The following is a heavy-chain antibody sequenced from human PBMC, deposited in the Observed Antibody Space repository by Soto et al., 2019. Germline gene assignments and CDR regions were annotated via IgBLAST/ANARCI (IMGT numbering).Heavy chain of an antibody. J-gene: IGHJ4*02. V-gene: IGHV3-23*01. CDR3: AKNPSDTWIQLWPPAYYFDY. D-gene: IGHD5-18*01. CDR2: ISGSGGST. Sequence: AGGSLRLSCAASGFTFSSYAMSWVRQAPGKGLEWVSAISGSGGSTYYADSVKGRFTISRDNSKNTLYLQMNSLRAEDTAVYYCAKNPSDTWIQLWPPAYYFDYWGQGTLVTVS. CDR1: GFTFSSYA.